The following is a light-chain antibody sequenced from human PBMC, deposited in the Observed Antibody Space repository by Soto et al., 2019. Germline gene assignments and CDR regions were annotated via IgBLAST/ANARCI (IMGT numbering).Light chain of an antibody. J-gene: IGKJ1*01. Sequence: EIVLTQSPGTLSLSPGERATLSCRASQSVSNSYLAWYQQKPGQAPRLLIYGASSRATGIPDRFSGSGSGTDFTLTISRLEPEDFAVYYRQQYGSSPLTFGQGTKVEIK. CDR2: GAS. CDR1: QSVSNSY. V-gene: IGKV3-20*01. CDR3: QQYGSSPLT.